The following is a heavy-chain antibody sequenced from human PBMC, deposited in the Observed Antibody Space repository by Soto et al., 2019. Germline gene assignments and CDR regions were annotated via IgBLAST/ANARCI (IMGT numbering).Heavy chain of an antibody. CDR2: IYYSGST. J-gene: IGHJ6*02. CDR1: GDSIRRGNHY. D-gene: IGHD3-9*01. V-gene: IGHV4-30-4*01. CDR3: ARVDSVTVYGCMDV. Sequence: KPSETLSLTCTVSGDSIRRGNHYWSWIRQPPGKGMEWIGYIYYSGSTYYSPSLKSRVTISVDTSKNQFSLKLNSVTAADTEVYSCARVDSVTVYGCMDVWGQGTTVTVSS.